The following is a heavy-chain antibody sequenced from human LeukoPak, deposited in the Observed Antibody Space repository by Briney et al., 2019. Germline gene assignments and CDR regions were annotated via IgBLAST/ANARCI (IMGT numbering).Heavy chain of an antibody. D-gene: IGHD6-19*01. V-gene: IGHV3-43*02. CDR2: ISGDGGST. CDR3: AKQRGRQWLVSYYYYGMDV. Sequence: GGSLRLSCAASGFTFDDYAMHWVRQAPGKGLEWVSLISGDGGSTYYADSVKGRFTISRDNSKNSLYLQMNSLRTEDTALYYCAKQRGRQWLVSYYYYGMDVWGQGTTVTVSS. CDR1: GFTFDDYA. J-gene: IGHJ6*02.